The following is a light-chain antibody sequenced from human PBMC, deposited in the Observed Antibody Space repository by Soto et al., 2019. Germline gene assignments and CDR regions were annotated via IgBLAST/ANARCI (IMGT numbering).Light chain of an antibody. CDR1: QTVPSGY. Sequence: EIVLTQSPGTLSLSPGERATHSCRASQTVPSGYLAWYQQRPGQAPRLLIYDASSRAFGIPDRFSGSESGTDFTLTISSLEPEDFAVYYCHQYAWSPLTFGQGTRLEIK. V-gene: IGKV3-20*01. J-gene: IGKJ5*01. CDR3: HQYAWSPLT. CDR2: DAS.